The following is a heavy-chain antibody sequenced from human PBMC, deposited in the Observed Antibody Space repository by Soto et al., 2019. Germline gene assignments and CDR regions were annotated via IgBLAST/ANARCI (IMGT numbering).Heavy chain of an antibody. CDR1: GSTFPSST. CDR2: INAHNGNT. V-gene: IGHV1-18*01. D-gene: IGHD4-17*01. Sequence: QVPLVQSGAEVKKPGASVKVSCKASGSTFPSSTVSWVRQAPGQGLEWMGWINAHNGNTKYAQKFQGRLTMTTDTSTGTGYMELRSLRSDDTAIYFCAIADYGDPDYWGQETLVTVSS. CDR3: AIADYGDPDY. J-gene: IGHJ4*02.